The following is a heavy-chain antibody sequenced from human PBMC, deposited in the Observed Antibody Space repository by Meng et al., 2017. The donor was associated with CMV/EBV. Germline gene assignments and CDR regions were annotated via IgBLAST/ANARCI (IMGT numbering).Heavy chain of an antibody. CDR3: AREMPIAAAGCFDY. Sequence: QLQLPEYARGWVNSSQTLSLASTVSGVAISRYHWSWCRQPAGKGLEWIGRIYTSGSTNSNPSLKSRVTMSVDTSKNQFSLKLSSVTAADTAVYYCAREMPIAAAGCFDYWGQGTLVTVSS. J-gene: IGHJ4*02. CDR2: IYTSGST. V-gene: IGHV4-4*07. CDR1: GVAISRYH. D-gene: IGHD6-13*01.